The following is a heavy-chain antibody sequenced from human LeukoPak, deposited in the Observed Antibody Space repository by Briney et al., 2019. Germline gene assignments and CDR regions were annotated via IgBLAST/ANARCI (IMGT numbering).Heavy chain of an antibody. V-gene: IGHV4-59*12. J-gene: IGHJ2*01. Sequence: GSLRLSCAASGFTFSSYWMSWVRQAPGKGLEWIGYISYSGSTNYNPSLKSRLTISVDTSKNQFSLRLTSVTDADTALYYCARDPVKHPFWYFDLWGRGTPVTVSS. CDR1: GFTFSSYW. CDR3: ARDPVKHPFWYFDL. CDR2: ISYSGST. D-gene: IGHD3-22*01.